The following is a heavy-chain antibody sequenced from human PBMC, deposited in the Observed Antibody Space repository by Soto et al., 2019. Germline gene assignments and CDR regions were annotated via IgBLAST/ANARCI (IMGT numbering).Heavy chain of an antibody. Sequence: ASVKVSCKASGYIFSNYYIHWVRQAPGQGLEWMGIINPSGSSTRYAQNFQGRVTMTRDTSSNTVYMELSSLRFKDTAVYYCARDVGDSGSHWFDSWGQGSLVTVSS. V-gene: IGHV1-46*01. CDR3: ARDVGDSGSHWFDS. D-gene: IGHD1-26*01. CDR1: GYIFSNYY. CDR2: INPSGSST. J-gene: IGHJ5*01.